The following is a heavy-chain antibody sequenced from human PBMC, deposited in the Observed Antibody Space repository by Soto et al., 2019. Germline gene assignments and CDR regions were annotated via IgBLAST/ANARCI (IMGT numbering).Heavy chain of an antibody. Sequence: QVQLVESGGGLVKPGGSLRLSCAASGFTFSDYYMSWIRQAPGKGLEWVSYISSSSSYTNYADSVKGRFTISRDNAKNSLYLQMNSLRAEDTAVYYCAREVEMATITDYYYGMDVWGQGTTVTVSS. D-gene: IGHD5-12*01. V-gene: IGHV3-11*05. CDR1: GFTFSDYY. J-gene: IGHJ6*02. CDR3: AREVEMATITDYYYGMDV. CDR2: ISSSSSYT.